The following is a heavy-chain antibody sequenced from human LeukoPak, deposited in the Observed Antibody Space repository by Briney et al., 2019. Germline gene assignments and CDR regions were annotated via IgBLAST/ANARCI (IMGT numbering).Heavy chain of an antibody. D-gene: IGHD3-22*01. V-gene: IGHV4-59*01. J-gene: IGHJ2*01. CDR1: GGSISSYY. CDR3: AGDRYDSSGYYWYFDL. CDR2: IYYSGST. Sequence: SETLSLTCTVSGGSISSYYWSWIRQPPGKGLEWIGYIYYSGSTNYNPSLKSRVTISVDTSKNQFSLKLSSVTAADTAVYYCAGDRYDSSGYYWYFDLWGRGTLVTVSS.